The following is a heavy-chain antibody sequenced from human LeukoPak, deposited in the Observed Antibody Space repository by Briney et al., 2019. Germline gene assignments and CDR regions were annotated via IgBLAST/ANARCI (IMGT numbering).Heavy chain of an antibody. D-gene: IGHD2-15*01. CDR1: GYSFTSYW. CDR2: IYPGDSDT. J-gene: IGHJ4*02. CDR3: ARPGYCSGGSCYSFDY. Sequence: GESLKTSCKGSGYSFTSYWIGWVRQMPGKGLEWMGIIYPGDSDTRYSPSFQGQVTISADKSISTAYLQWSSLKASDTAMYYCARPGYCSGGSCYSFDYWGQGALVTVS. V-gene: IGHV5-51*01.